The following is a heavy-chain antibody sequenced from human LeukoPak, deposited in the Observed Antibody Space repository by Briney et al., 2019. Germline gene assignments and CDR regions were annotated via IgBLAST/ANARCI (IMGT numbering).Heavy chain of an antibody. CDR3: ARAAAGPDQYFQH. J-gene: IGHJ1*01. V-gene: IGHV4-39*01. Sequence: SETLSLTCTVSGGSISSSSYSWGWIRQPPGKGLEWIGSIYYSGSTYYNPSLKSRVTISVDTSKNQFSLKLSSVTAADTAVYYCARAAAGPDQYFQHWGQGTLVTVSS. CDR2: IYYSGST. D-gene: IGHD6-13*01. CDR1: GGSISSSSYS.